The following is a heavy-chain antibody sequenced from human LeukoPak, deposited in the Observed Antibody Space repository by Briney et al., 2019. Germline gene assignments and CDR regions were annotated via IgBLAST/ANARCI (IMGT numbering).Heavy chain of an antibody. CDR2: ISSSGSTI. D-gene: IGHD3-10*01. CDR1: GFTFDDYG. Sequence: GGSLRLSCAASGFTFDDYGMNWVRQAPGKGLEWVSYISSSGSTIYYADSVKGRFTISRDNAKNSLYLQMNSLRAEDTAVYYCARDLMVRGDHYDYWGQGTLVTVSS. V-gene: IGHV3-48*03. CDR3: ARDLMVRGDHYDY. J-gene: IGHJ4*02.